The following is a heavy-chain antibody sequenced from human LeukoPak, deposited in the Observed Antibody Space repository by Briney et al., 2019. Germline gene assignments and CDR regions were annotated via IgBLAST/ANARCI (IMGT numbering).Heavy chain of an antibody. CDR2: ISYDGSNK. D-gene: IGHD6-13*01. V-gene: IGHV3-30-3*01. CDR3: ASGSSWYLNWFDP. Sequence: GSLRLSCAASGFTFSSYAMHWVRQAPGKGLEWVAVISYDGSNKYYADSVKGRFTISRDNSKNTLYLQMNSLRAEDTAVYYCASGSSWYLNWFDPWGQGTLVTVSS. CDR1: GFTFSSYA. J-gene: IGHJ5*02.